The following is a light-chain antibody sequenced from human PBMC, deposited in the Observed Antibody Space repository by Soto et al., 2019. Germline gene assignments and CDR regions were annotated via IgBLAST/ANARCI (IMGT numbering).Light chain of an antibody. CDR2: DAS. CDR1: QSVSSY. J-gene: IGKJ5*01. Sequence: EIVLTQSPATLSLSPGERATLSCRASQSVSSYLAWNQQKPGQAPRLLIYDASNRATGIPARFSGSGSGTDFTLTISSLEPEDFAVYYCQQRSNGSITFGQGTRLEIK. CDR3: QQRSNGSIT. V-gene: IGKV3-11*01.